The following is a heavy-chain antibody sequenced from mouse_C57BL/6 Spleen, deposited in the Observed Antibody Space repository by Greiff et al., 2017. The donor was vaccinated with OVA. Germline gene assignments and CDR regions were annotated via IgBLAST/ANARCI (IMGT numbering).Heavy chain of an antibody. J-gene: IGHJ3*01. CDR1: GYSITSGYD. CDR3: ARGEYYYGFAY. Sequence: EVQLQQSGPGMVKPSQSLSLTCTVTGYSITSGYDWHWIRHFPGNKLEWMGYISYSGSTNYNPSLKSRISITHDTSTNHFFLKLNSVTTEDTATVDCARGEYYYGFAYWGQGTLVTVSA. CDR2: ISYSGST. V-gene: IGHV3-1*01. D-gene: IGHD1-1*01.